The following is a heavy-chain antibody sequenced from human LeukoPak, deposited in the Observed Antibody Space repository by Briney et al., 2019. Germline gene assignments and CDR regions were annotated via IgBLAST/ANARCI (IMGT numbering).Heavy chain of an antibody. J-gene: IGHJ4*02. CDR2: IIGSAVNT. V-gene: IGHV3-23*01. Sequence: PGGSLRLSCGASGLTVSSYGMSWVRQAPGKGLEWVSTIIGSAVNTYYADSVKGRFTISRDDSKNTVYLQMSSLRAEDTALYYCAKDSAHSYYYGSGSYYQFWGQGTLVTVSS. CDR3: AKDSAHSYYYGSGSYYQF. CDR1: GLTVSSYG. D-gene: IGHD3-10*01.